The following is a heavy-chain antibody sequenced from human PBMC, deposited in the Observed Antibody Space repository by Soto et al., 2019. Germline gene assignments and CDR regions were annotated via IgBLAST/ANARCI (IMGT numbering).Heavy chain of an antibody. CDR1: GFSFSNYA. J-gene: IGHJ5*02. D-gene: IGHD1-26*01. V-gene: IGHV3-23*01. Sequence: EVQLSESGGGLGQPGGSLRLSCAASGFSFSNYAMTWVRQSPGKGLEWVSSVSGAGGLKYYADSVQGRFTISRDNSKNTLYLQMSNLRDEDTALYYCAREVGAPSGWLDPWGHGTQGTVSS. CDR2: VSGAGGLK. CDR3: AREVGAPSGWLDP.